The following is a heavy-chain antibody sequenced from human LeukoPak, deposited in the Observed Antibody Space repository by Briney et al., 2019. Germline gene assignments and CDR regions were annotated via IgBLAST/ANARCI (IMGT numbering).Heavy chain of an antibody. Sequence: GGSLRLSCAVSGFTVSNDYMSWVRQAPGKGLEWGSVIYGGGATYYADSVRGRFTISRDNFENTLFLQMDNLRAEDTAVYYCTRLLPSSHHFFDSWGQGTLVAVSS. J-gene: IGHJ4*02. CDR1: GFTVSNDY. V-gene: IGHV3-53*01. CDR2: IYGGGAT. D-gene: IGHD6-6*01. CDR3: TRLLPSSHHFFDS.